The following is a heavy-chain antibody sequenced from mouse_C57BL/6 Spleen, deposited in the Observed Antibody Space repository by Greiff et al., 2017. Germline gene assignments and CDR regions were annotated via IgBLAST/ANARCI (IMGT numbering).Heavy chain of an antibody. Sequence: VQGVESGAELVRPGASVKLSCKASGYTFTDYYINWVKQRPGQGLEWIARIYPGSGNTYYNEKFKGKATLTAEKSSSTAYMQLSSLTSEDSAVYFCAREGDWGWFAYWGQGTLVTVSA. CDR2: IYPGSGNT. J-gene: IGHJ3*01. V-gene: IGHV1-76*01. CDR3: AREGDWGWFAY. D-gene: IGHD4-1*01. CDR1: GYTFTDYY.